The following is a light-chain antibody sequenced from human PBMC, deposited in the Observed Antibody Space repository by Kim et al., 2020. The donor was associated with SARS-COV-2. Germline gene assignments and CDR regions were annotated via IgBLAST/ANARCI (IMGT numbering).Light chain of an antibody. CDR2: EAS. V-gene: IGKV3-15*01. Sequence: SQGERASLSRRASRSVDNNLAWYQERPGQAPRLLIYEASTRATGIPARFSGSGSGTEFTLTIGSLQSEDFAVYYGQEYNNWPPWTFGQGTKVDIK. J-gene: IGKJ1*01. CDR3: QEYNNWPPWT. CDR1: RSVDNN.